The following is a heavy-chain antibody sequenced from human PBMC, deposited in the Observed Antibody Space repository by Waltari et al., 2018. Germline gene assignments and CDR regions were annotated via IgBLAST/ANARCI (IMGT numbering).Heavy chain of an antibody. CDR1: GYTFSDYA. D-gene: IGHD3-9*01. CDR2: RNTNTGNP. CDR3: ARLRASLTGFGPYGLDV. Sequence: QVQLVQSGSELKKPGASVEVSCSASGYTFSDYALNWVPQAPGDGPEWMGWRNTNTGNPTYAQYFPGRCVFSLDASVSTAYLLITGLTADDTAVSYRARLRASLTGFGPYGLDVWGQGTKVTVSS. J-gene: IGHJ6*02. V-gene: IGHV7-4-1*02.